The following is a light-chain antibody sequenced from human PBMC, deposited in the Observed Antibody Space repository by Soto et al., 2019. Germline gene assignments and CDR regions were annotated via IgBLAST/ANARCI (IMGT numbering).Light chain of an antibody. V-gene: IGLV1-40*01. J-gene: IGLJ3*02. CDR1: SSNIGAGYD. Sequence: QSVLTQPPSVSGAPGQRVTIFCTGSSSNIGAGYDVHWYQQLPGTAPKLLIYGNSNRPSGVPDRFSGSKSGTSASLAITGLQAEDEADYYCQSYDSSSWVFGGGTKLTVL. CDR2: GNS. CDR3: QSYDSSSWV.